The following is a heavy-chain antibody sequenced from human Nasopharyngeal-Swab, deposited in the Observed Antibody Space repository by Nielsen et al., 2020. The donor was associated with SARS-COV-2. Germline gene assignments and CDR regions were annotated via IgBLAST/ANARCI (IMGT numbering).Heavy chain of an antibody. CDR2: ISYDGSNK. V-gene: IGHV3-30*04. Sequence: VGSLRLSCAASGFTFSSYAMHWVRQAPGKGLEWVAVISYDGSNKYYADSVKGRFTISRDNSKNTLYLQMNSLRAEDTAVYYCAGKLEPYEEFDYWGQGTLVTVSS. CDR1: GFTFSSYA. J-gene: IGHJ4*02. CDR3: AGKLEPYEEFDY. D-gene: IGHD1-1*01.